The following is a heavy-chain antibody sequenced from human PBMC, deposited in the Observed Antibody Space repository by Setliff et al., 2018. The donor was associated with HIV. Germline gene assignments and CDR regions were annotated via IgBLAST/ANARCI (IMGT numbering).Heavy chain of an antibody. J-gene: IGHJ5*02. D-gene: IGHD2-8*01. CDR1: GNSISNINW. CDR2: IDHIGST. V-gene: IGHV4-4*02. Sequence: SETLSLTCDVSGNSISNINWWSWVRHFPGKGLEWFGEIDHIGSTNYNTSLKSRVTMSEDKSNNQFHLTLSSVTAADTDFYYCARVHLRTNAVYGVVSNEFDPWGQGTLVTVSS. CDR3: ARVHLRTNAVYGVVSNEFDP.